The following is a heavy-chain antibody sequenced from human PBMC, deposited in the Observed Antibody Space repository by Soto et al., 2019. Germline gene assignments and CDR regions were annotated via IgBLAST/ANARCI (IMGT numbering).Heavy chain of an antibody. Sequence: PGGSLRLSCAASGFTFSSYAMSWVRQAPGKGLEWISLISGSSDSTYYADSVKGRFTISRDNSKNRVYLQMNSLRAEDTAVYYCAKALVVIGGYYYGMDVWGHGTTVTVSS. D-gene: IGHD2-21*01. CDR1: GFTFSSYA. V-gene: IGHV3-23*01. J-gene: IGHJ6*02. CDR3: AKALVVIGGYYYGMDV. CDR2: ISGSSDST.